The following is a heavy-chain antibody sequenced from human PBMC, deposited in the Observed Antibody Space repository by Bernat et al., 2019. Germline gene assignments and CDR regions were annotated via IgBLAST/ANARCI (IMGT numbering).Heavy chain of an antibody. Sequence: QVQLVESGGGVVQPGRSLRVSCAASGFTFSRFAMHWVRQAPGKGLQWVAVISYDGSEHYYEDSVKGRFTISRDNSRNTLYLQMNSLRHEDTAVYYCTRDPFWGQGTLFTVSS. J-gene: IGHJ3*01. V-gene: IGHV3-30*01. CDR2: ISYDGSEH. CDR3: TRDPF. CDR1: GFTFSRFA.